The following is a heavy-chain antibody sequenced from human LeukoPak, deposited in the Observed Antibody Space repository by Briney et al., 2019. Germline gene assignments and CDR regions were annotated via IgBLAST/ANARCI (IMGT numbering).Heavy chain of an antibody. D-gene: IGHD2-8*01. CDR3: ATLSRRVMGDAFDI. CDR2: FDPEDGET. V-gene: IGHV1-24*01. CDR1: GYTLTELF. Sequence: ASVKVSCKVSGYTLTELFMHWVRQAPCKGGEWMGGFDPEDGETIYAQKFQGRVTMTEDTSTDTAYMELSSLRSEDTAVYYCATLSRRVMGDAFDIWGQGTMVTVSS. J-gene: IGHJ3*02.